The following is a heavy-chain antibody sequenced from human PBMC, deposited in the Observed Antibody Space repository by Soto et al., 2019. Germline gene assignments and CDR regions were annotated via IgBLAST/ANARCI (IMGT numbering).Heavy chain of an antibody. CDR1: GFTFTTYA. V-gene: IGHV3-23*01. CDR2: IGNNGGST. J-gene: IGHJ6*02. D-gene: IGHD2-15*01. CDR3: AKGSGASYYSAMDV. Sequence: PGGSLRLSCAASGFTFTTYAMSWVRQAPGKGLEWVSVIGNNGGSTYYADSVKGRFTISRDNSRNTLYLQMNSLGAEDTAHYYCAKGSGASYYSAMDVWGQGSTVTVSS.